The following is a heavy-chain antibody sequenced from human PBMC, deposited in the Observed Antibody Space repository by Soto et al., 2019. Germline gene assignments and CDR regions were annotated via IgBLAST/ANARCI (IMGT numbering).Heavy chain of an antibody. CDR1: GFTFTRYS. CDR2: ISSTTNYI. CDR3: ARESEDLTSNFDY. Sequence: EVQLSESGGDLRQPGGSLRLSCAASGFTFTRYSMNWVRQAPGKGLEWVSSISSTTNYIYYGDSMKGRFTISRDNAKNSLYLEMNSLRAEDTAVYYCARESEDLTSNFDYWGQGTLVTVSS. J-gene: IGHJ4*02. V-gene: IGHV3-21*06.